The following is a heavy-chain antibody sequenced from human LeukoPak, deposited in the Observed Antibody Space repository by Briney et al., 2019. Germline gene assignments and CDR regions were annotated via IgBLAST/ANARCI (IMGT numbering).Heavy chain of an antibody. CDR1: GGSFANYY. J-gene: IGHJ2*01. CDR2: IHHSGNT. CDR3: ARGQFQEDV. Sequence: SETLSLTCAVYGGSFANYYWNWIRQPPGKGLEWIGEIHHSGNTNYNPSLKSRVTMSVDTSKNQFSLKLTSVTAEDTAMYYCARGQFQEDVWGRGTLVTVSS. D-gene: IGHD4-11*01. V-gene: IGHV4-34*01.